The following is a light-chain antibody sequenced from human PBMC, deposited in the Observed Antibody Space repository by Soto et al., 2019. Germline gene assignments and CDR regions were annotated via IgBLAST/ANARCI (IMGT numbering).Light chain of an antibody. CDR3: QQYHNWPGT. CDR1: QSVSSN. Sequence: ILMAQSPATLSVSPGERATLSCRASQSVSSNLAWYQQKPGQAPRLLINAASTRATGIPARFSGSGSGTELTLTISSLPSEDFAVYSCQQYHNWPGTFGQGTKV. CDR2: AAS. J-gene: IGKJ1*01. V-gene: IGKV3-15*01.